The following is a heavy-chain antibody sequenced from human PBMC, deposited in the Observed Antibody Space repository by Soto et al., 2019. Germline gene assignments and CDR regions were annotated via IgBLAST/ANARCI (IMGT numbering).Heavy chain of an antibody. V-gene: IGHV1-69*06. D-gene: IGHD3-22*01. CDR3: AREKGDYYDSSGYYTRSSGLDY. Sequence: SVKVSCKASGGTFSSYAISWVRQAPGQGLEWMGGIIPIFGTANYAQKFQGRVTITADKSTSTAYMELSSLRSEDTAVYYCAREKGDYYDSSGYYTRSSGLDYWGQGTLVTVSS. CDR2: IIPIFGTA. J-gene: IGHJ4*02. CDR1: GGTFSSYA.